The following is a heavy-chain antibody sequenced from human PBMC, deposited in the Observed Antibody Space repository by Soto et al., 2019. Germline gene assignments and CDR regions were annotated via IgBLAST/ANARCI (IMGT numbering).Heavy chain of an antibody. D-gene: IGHD4-17*01. CDR3: ARGQRALITYGPFDP. Sequence: GGSLRLSCAASGFTLSNYAMSWVRQAPGKGLEWVSTFSGTGGYTYYADSVKGRFTISRDDSKNTLFLHMNSLRAADTAVYYCARGQRALITYGPFDPWGQGTLVTVSS. CDR1: GFTLSNYA. V-gene: IGHV3-23*01. J-gene: IGHJ5*02. CDR2: FSGTGGYT.